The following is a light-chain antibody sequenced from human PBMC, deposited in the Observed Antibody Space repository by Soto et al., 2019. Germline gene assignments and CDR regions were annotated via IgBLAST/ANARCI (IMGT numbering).Light chain of an antibody. V-gene: IGKV1-33*01. CDR2: DAS. J-gene: IGKJ4*01. CDR3: QQYYDLPLT. CDR1: QDISNY. Sequence: DIQMTQSPSSLSASVGDRVTITCQASQDISNYLNWYQQKLGKAPKLLIYDASNLETGVPSRFSGSGSGTDFTFTISSLQPEDIATYYCQQYYDLPLTFGGGTKVEMK.